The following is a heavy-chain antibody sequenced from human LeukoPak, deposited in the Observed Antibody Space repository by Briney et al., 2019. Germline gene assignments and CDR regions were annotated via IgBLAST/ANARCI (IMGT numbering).Heavy chain of an antibody. CDR1: GYSISSGYY. D-gene: IGHD4-17*01. V-gene: IGHV4-38-2*01. CDR3: AKWGTTAFDY. CDR2: IYHSGST. Sequence: PSETLSLTCAVSGYSISSGYYWGWIRQPPGKGLEWIGSIYHSGSTYNNPSLKSRVTISVDTSKNQFSLKLSSVTAADTAVFYRAKWGTTAFDYWGQGILVTVSS. J-gene: IGHJ4*02.